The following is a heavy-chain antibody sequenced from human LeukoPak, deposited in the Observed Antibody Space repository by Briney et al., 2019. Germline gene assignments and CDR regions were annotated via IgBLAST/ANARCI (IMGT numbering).Heavy chain of an antibody. V-gene: IGHV1-46*01. CDR2: INPSGGST. D-gene: IGHD3-9*01. CDR1: GYTFTSYY. Sequence: ASVKVSCKASGYTFTSYYMHWVRQAPGQGLEWMGIINPSGGSTSYAQKFQGRVTMTRDTSISTAYMELSRLRSDDTAVYYCARDFYDILTGFRMVYYYYYMDVWGKGTTVTISS. CDR3: ARDFYDILTGFRMVYYYYYMDV. J-gene: IGHJ6*03.